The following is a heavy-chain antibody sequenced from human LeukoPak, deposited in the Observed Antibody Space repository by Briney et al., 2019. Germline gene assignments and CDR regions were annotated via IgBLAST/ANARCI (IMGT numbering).Heavy chain of an antibody. CDR1: GGSISSYY. D-gene: IGHD5-12*01. CDR3: ARGRGSFDF. J-gene: IGHJ4*02. Sequence: PSETLSLTCTVSGGSISSYYWSWIRQPPGKGLECIGYIYYSGTTNYNPSLKSRLTISVDTSKNQFSLKLTPVTAADTAVYYCARGRGSFDFWGQGTLVTVSS. CDR2: IYYSGTT. V-gene: IGHV4-59*01.